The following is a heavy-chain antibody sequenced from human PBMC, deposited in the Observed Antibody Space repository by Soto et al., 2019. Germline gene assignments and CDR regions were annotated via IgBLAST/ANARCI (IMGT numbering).Heavy chain of an antibody. CDR1: GYTFTGYY. Sequence: GSSVKVSCKASGYTFTGYYMHWVRQAPGQGLEWMGWINPNSGGTNYAQKFQGRVTMTRDTSISTAYMELSRLRSDDTAVYYCERDHRGYSYGSREAYWGQGTLVTVSS. D-gene: IGHD5-18*01. V-gene: IGHV1-2*02. J-gene: IGHJ4*02. CDR2: INPNSGGT. CDR3: ERDHRGYSYGSREAY.